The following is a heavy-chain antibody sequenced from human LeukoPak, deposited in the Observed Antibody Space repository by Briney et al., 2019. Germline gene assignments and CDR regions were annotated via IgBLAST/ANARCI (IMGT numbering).Heavy chain of an antibody. CDR1: GFSMSVHW. Sequence: GSLRLSCVVSGFSMSVHWMSWVRQAPGKGLEWVADINPDGSGQYLVDSVKGRFTISGDNAENLQFLQMNYLRVEDTAVYYCARGHYGRDYWGQGTTVTVSS. CDR3: ARGHYGRDY. J-gene: IGHJ4*03. V-gene: IGHV3-7*01. CDR2: INPDGSGQ. D-gene: IGHD3-10*01.